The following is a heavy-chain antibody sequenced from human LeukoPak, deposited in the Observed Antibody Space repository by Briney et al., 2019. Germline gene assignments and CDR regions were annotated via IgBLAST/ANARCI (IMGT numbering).Heavy chain of an antibody. Sequence: GGSLRLSCAVSGFTFDDYAMHWVRQAPGKGLEWVSGISWNSGSIGYADSVKGRFTISRDNAKNSLYLQMNSLRAEDTAVYYCAREPYYYGSGSYYNPAGFDYWGQGTLVTVSS. J-gene: IGHJ4*02. V-gene: IGHV3-9*01. CDR2: ISWNSGSI. CDR1: GFTFDDYA. CDR3: AREPYYYGSGSYYNPAGFDY. D-gene: IGHD3-10*01.